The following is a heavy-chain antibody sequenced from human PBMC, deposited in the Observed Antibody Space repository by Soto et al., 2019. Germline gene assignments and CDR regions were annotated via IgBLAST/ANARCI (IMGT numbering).Heavy chain of an antibody. Sequence: ASVKVSCKASGGTFSSYAISWVRQAPGQGLEWMGGIIPIFGTANYAQKFQGRVTITADESTSTAYMELSSLRSEDTAVYYCARDLTESRLRLGELSSFYYYGMDVWGQGTTVTVSS. CDR2: IIPIFGTA. CDR3: ARDLTESRLRLGELSSFYYYGMDV. V-gene: IGHV1-69*13. D-gene: IGHD3-16*02. CDR1: GGTFSSYA. J-gene: IGHJ6*02.